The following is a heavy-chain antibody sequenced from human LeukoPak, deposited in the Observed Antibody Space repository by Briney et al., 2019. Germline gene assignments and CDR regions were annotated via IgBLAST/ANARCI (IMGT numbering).Heavy chain of an antibody. Sequence: ASVKVSCKASGYTFTGYYMHWVRQAPGQGLEWMGWINPNSGGTNSAQKFQGRVTMTRNTSISTAYMELSRLRSDDTAVYYCAGGGLSGQLDYWGQGTLVTVSS. CDR2: INPNSGGT. D-gene: IGHD6-19*01. CDR1: GYTFTGYY. CDR3: AGGGLSGQLDY. J-gene: IGHJ4*02. V-gene: IGHV1-2*02.